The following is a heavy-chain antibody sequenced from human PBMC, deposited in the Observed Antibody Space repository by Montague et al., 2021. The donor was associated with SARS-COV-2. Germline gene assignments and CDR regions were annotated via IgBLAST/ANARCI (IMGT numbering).Heavy chain of an antibody. Sequence: SLRLSCAASGFNFRTYGMHWVRQAPGKGLEWVAVIWYDGSNKDYADSVKGRFTISRDNFQNTLYLLMNNLRAEDTAVYYCARDGSLARGGYFNYDMDVWGQGTTVTVS. CDR3: ARDGSLARGGYFNYDMDV. CDR2: IWYDGSNK. J-gene: IGHJ6*02. D-gene: IGHD3-10*01. V-gene: IGHV3-33*01. CDR1: GFNFRTYG.